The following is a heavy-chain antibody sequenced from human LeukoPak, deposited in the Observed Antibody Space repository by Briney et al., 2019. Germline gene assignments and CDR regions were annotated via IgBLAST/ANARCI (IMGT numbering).Heavy chain of an antibody. D-gene: IGHD6-19*01. J-gene: IGHJ4*02. Sequence: GGSLRLSCAGSGFTLSSYAMSWVRQAPGKGLEWVSAISGSGGSTYYADSVKGRFTISRDNSKNTLYLQMNSLRAEDTAVYYCARGYSSGWYYFDYWGQGTLVTVSS. CDR1: GFTLSSYA. CDR3: ARGYSSGWYYFDY. CDR2: ISGSGGST. V-gene: IGHV3-23*01.